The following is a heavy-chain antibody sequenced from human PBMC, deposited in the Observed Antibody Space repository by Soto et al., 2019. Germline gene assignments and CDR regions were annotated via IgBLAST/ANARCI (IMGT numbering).Heavy chain of an antibody. CDR3: AKGSRETATCCGED. D-gene: IGHD2-21*01. Sequence: GGSMRLSCAASGFTFSSYAMSWVRQAPGRGLEWVSVISGSADNTFYADSVKGRFTISRDNSKNTLYLQMNSLRVEDTAAYYCAKGSRETATCCGEDWGQGXLVTVYS. CDR1: GFTFSSYA. J-gene: IGHJ1*01. V-gene: IGHV3-23*01. CDR2: ISGSADNT.